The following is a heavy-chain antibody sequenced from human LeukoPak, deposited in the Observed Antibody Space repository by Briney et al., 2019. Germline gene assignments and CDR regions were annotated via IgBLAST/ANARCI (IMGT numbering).Heavy chain of an antibody. CDR1: GYTFTSYG. CDR2: ISAYNGNT. J-gene: IGHJ6*02. V-gene: IGHV1-18*01. Sequence: ASVKVSCKASGYTFTSYGISGVRQAPGQGLEWMGWISAYNGNTNYAQKLQGRVTMTTDTSTSTAYMELRSLRSDDTAVYYCAREVAVAGTNYYGMDVWGQGTTVTVSS. CDR3: AREVAVAGTNYYGMDV. D-gene: IGHD6-19*01.